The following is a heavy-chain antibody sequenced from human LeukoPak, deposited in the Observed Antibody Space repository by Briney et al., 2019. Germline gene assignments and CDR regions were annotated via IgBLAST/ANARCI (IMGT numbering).Heavy chain of an antibody. D-gene: IGHD3-10*01. CDR1: GFTFSSYG. CDR2: IWYDGSNK. J-gene: IGHJ4*02. V-gene: IGHV3-33*01. Sequence: GGSLRLSCAASGFTFSSYGMHWVRQAPGKGLEWVAVIWYDGSNKYYADSVKGRFTISRDNSKNTLYLQTNSLRAEDTAVYYCAMFYGSGSYAGYWGQGTLVTVSS. CDR3: AMFYGSGSYAGY.